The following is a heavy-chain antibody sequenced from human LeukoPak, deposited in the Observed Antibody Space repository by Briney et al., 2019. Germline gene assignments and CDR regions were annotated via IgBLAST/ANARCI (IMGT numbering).Heavy chain of an antibody. CDR3: ARVRDSSGYYYDY. CDR2: IIPIFGTA. Sequence: SVKVSCKASGGTFSSYAISWVRQAPGQGLEWMGGIIPIFGTANYAQKFQGRVTIIADESTSTAYMELSSLRSEDTAVYYCARVRDSSGYYYDYWGQGTLVTVSS. D-gene: IGHD3-22*01. J-gene: IGHJ4*02. V-gene: IGHV1-69*13. CDR1: GGTFSSYA.